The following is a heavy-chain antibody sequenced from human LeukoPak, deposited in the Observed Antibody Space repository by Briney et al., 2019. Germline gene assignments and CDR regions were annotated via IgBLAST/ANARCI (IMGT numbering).Heavy chain of an antibody. J-gene: IGHJ6*04. CDR3: ARDPSPTLYYYYGMDV. V-gene: IGHV1-18*04. CDR1: GYTFTSYG. Sequence: GASVKVSCKASGYTFTSYGISWVRQAPGQGLEWMGWISAYNGNTNYAQKLQGRVTMTTDTSTSTAYMELRSLRSEDTAVYYCARDPSPTLYYYYGMDVWGKGTTVTVSS. CDR2: ISAYNGNT.